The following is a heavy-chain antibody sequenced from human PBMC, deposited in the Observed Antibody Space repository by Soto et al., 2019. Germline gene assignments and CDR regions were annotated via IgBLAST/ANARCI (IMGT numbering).Heavy chain of an antibody. CDR1: GFTFSSYA. Sequence: EVQLLESGGGLVQPGGSLRLSCAASGFTFSSYAMSWVRQSPGKGLEWVSAISGSGGSPYYADSVKGRFTISRDNSKNTLYLQMNSLRAEDTAVYYCAKGPRYCSGGSCYPGLDDFDYWGQGTLVTVSS. D-gene: IGHD2-15*01. J-gene: IGHJ4*02. CDR3: AKGPRYCSGGSCYPGLDDFDY. CDR2: ISGSGGSP. V-gene: IGHV3-23*01.